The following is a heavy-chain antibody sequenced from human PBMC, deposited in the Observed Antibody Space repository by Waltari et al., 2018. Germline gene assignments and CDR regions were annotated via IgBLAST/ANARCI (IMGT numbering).Heavy chain of an antibody. CDR3: ARESGTRGVDAFDI. J-gene: IGHJ3*02. V-gene: IGHV3-21*01. CDR2: ISSSSSYI. CDR1: GFTLGSYS. D-gene: IGHD1-26*01. Sequence: EVQLVESGGGLVKPGGSLRLSCAASGFTLGSYSMHWVRHAPGKGLEWVSSISSSSSYIYYADSVKGRFTISRDNAKNSLYLQMNSLRAEDTAVYYCARESGTRGVDAFDIWGQGTMVTVSS.